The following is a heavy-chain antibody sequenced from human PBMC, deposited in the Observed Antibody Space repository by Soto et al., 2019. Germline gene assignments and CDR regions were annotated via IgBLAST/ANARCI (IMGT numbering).Heavy chain of an antibody. CDR2: IIGSGTTT. V-gene: IGHV3-23*01. D-gene: IGHD2-2*01. J-gene: IGHJ4*02. CDR1: GFTFSSYA. Sequence: EVQVLESGGGLVQPVGSLRISCAASGFTFSSYAMTWVRQAPGMGLEWVSGIIGSGTTTYYADSVRGQFTISRDNSKNTLFLQMNSLRAEDTAVYYCAKGKGLTVSSTNSWGQGTLVTVS. CDR3: AKGKGLTVSSTNS.